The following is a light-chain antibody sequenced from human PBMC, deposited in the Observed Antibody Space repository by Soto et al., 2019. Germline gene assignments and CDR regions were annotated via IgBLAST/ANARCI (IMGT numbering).Light chain of an antibody. J-gene: IGKJ3*01. CDR1: LGIRSY. Sequence: AIRMTQSPSSFSASTGDRVTITCRASLGIRSYLARYQQKPGKAPKLLIYAASTLQSWAPSRFIGSGSGTDFSLTISCLQSEEIATDIFQQYYSYPFTFGPGTKVYIK. CDR3: QQYYSYPFT. CDR2: AAS. V-gene: IGKV1-8*01.